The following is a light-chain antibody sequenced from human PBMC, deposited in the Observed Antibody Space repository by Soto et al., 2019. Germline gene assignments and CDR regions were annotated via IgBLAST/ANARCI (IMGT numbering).Light chain of an antibody. V-gene: IGKV3-20*01. CDR1: QTVRSNY. CDR3: HQYGSSPLT. CDR2: AAS. J-gene: IGKJ5*01. Sequence: EIVLTQSPGTLPLSPGDRAILSCRASQTVRSNYLAWYQHKPGQAPRLLIYAASSRAAGIPDRFSGSGSGTEFTLAISRLEPEDFAVFYCHQYGSSPLTFGQGTRLEIK.